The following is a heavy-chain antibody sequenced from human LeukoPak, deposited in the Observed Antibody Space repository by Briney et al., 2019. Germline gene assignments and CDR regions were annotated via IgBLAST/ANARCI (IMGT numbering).Heavy chain of an antibody. CDR3: AKDGQWLVNNCFDT. CDR2: ISGSGGNT. CDR1: GFTFSSYA. Sequence: PGRSLRLSCAASGFTFSSYAMSWVRQTPGKGLEWVSAISGSGGNTFYGDSVKGRFTISRDNSKNTLYLQMTSLGAEDTAVYYCAKDGQWLVNNCFDTWGQGTLVTVSS. D-gene: IGHD6-19*01. J-gene: IGHJ5*02. V-gene: IGHV3-23*01.